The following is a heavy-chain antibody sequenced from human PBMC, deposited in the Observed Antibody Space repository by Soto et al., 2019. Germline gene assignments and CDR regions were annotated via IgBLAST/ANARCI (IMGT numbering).Heavy chain of an antibody. D-gene: IGHD6-13*01. CDR1: GGSISSGGYY. CDR2: IYYSGST. Sequence: IRSRTFTLSGGSISSGGYYWTSILQHPGKGRERLGDIYYSGSTSYNPSLKSRATISVEKSKNHFSLKLTSVTSADTAVYYCARGSSSSWYSPPPRLDAWGQGTLVTVSS. V-gene: IGHV4-31*03. CDR3: ARGSSSSWYSPPPRLDA. J-gene: IGHJ5*02.